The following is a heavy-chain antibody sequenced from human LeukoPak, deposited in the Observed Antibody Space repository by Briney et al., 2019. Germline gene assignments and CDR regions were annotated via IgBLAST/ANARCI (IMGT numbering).Heavy chain of an antibody. Sequence: SETLSLTCAVYGGSFSGYDWSWIRQPPGKGLEWIGEINHSGSTNYNPSLKSRVTISVDTSKNQFSLKLSSVTAADTAVYYCARSPQFDPWGQGTLVTVSS. CDR2: INHSGST. J-gene: IGHJ5*02. CDR1: GGSFSGYD. CDR3: ARSPQFDP. V-gene: IGHV4-34*01.